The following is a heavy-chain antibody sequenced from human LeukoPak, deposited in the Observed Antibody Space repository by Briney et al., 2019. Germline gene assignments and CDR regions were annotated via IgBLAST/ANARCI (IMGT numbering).Heavy chain of an antibody. CDR3: ATADWESFYFDS. D-gene: IGHD1-26*01. Sequence: PSETLSLTCTVSGGSVSRGGYYWNWIRQHPGKGLEWIGFTSYSEGTYYNPSLMSRITISVDISQNQFSLKMRDVTAADTAVHFCATADWESFYFDSWGQGALVAVSS. V-gene: IGHV4-31*03. CDR1: GGSVSRGGYY. CDR2: TSYSEGT. J-gene: IGHJ4*02.